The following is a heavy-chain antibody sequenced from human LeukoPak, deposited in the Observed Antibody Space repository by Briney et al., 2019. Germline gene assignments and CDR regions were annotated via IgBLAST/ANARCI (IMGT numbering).Heavy chain of an antibody. Sequence: SETLSLTCTVSGDSISRYYWSWIRQPAGKGLEWIGRIYNGGIITYNPSLKSRVTISVDKSKNQFSLKLSSVTAADTAVYYCAREDYDDSGAWYFDLWGRDTLVTVSS. J-gene: IGHJ2*01. V-gene: IGHV4-4*07. CDR2: IYNGGII. D-gene: IGHD3-3*01. CDR1: GDSISRYY. CDR3: AREDYDDSGAWYFDL.